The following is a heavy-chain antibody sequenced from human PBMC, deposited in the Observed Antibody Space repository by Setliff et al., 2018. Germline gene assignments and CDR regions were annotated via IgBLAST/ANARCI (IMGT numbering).Heavy chain of an antibody. D-gene: IGHD3-22*01. CDR1: GGSISSYY. CDR3: ARGQRPDYHDSSPYYYHINY. V-gene: IGHV4-4*07. J-gene: IGHJ4*02. CDR2: IYISGGT. Sequence: SETLSLTCTVSGGSISSYYWTWIRQPAGKGLEWIGRIYISGGTSYNPSPKSRVTMSLDTSKNQFTLNLNSVTAADTAVYFCARGQRPDYHDSSPYYYHINYWGQGTLVTVSS.